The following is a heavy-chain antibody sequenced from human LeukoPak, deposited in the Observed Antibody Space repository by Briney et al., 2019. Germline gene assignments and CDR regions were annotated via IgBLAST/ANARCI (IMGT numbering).Heavy chain of an antibody. D-gene: IGHD4-23*01. J-gene: IGHJ6*03. V-gene: IGHV1-2*02. CDR3: ARDGISRGYYYYYYMDV. CDR1: GYTFTGYY. Sequence: ASVKVSCKASGYTFTGYYMHWVRQAPGQGLEWMGWVNPNSGGTNYAQKFQGRVTMTRDTSISTAYMELSRLRSDDTAVYYCARDGISRGYYYYYYMDVWGKGTTVTVSS. CDR2: VNPNSGGT.